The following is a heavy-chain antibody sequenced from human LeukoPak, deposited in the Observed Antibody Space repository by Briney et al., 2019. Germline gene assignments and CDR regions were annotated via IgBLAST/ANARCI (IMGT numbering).Heavy chain of an antibody. CDR3: ARDSYPGYCSGGSCFSIDY. CDR2: ISYGGSNK. D-gene: IGHD2-15*01. V-gene: IGHV3-30-3*01. Sequence: PGESLRLSCAASGFTFSSYAMHWVRQAPGKGLEWVAVISYGGSNKYYADSVKGRFTISRDNSKNTLYLQMNSLRAEDTAVYYCARDSYPGYCSGGSCFSIDYWGQGTLVTVSS. CDR1: GFTFSSYA. J-gene: IGHJ4*02.